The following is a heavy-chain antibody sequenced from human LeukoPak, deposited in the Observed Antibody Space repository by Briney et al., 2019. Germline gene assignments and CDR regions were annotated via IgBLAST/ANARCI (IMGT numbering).Heavy chain of an antibody. D-gene: IGHD4-11*01. CDR1: GFTFSGSA. CDR2: IRSKANSCAT. CDR3: TIGAVTTDY. J-gene: IGHJ4*02. V-gene: IGHV3-73*01. Sequence: GGSLRLSCAASGFTFSGSAMHWVRQASGKGLEWVGRIRSKANSCATAYAASVKGRFTISRDDSKNTAYLQMNSLKTEDTAVYYCTIGAVTTDYWGQGTLVTFSS.